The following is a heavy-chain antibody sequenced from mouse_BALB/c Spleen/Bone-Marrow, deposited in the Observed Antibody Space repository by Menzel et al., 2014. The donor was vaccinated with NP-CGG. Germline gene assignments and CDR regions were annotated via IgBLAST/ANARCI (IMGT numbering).Heavy chain of an antibody. CDR2: ILPGSDNT. Sequence: VQGVESGGELMKPGASVKISCKATGYTFSNYWIQWVRQRPGHGPEWIGEILPGSDNTNYNEKFKGKATFTADTSSNTAYMQLSSPTSEDSAVYYCARGNPFDFWGQGTTRTVSS. J-gene: IGHJ2*01. CDR1: GYTFSNYW. CDR3: ARGNPFDF. V-gene: IGHV1-9*01.